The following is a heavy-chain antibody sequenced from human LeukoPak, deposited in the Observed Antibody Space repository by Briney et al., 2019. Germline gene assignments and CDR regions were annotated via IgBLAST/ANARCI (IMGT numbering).Heavy chain of an antibody. D-gene: IGHD4-17*01. CDR3: AKDRVTVTPHLDY. J-gene: IGHJ4*02. CDR2: IRYDGSNK. CDR1: GFTFSSYG. Sequence: PGGSLRLSCAASGFTFSSYGMHWVRQAPGMGLEWVAFIRYDGSNKYYADSVKGRFTISRDNSKNTLCLQMNSLRAEDTAVYYCAKDRVTVTPHLDYWGQGTLVTVSS. V-gene: IGHV3-30*02.